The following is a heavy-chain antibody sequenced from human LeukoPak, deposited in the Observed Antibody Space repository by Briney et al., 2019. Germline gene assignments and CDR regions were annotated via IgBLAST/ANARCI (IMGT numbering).Heavy chain of an antibody. CDR3: ARERGPLAAVGTWWFDP. D-gene: IGHD6-13*01. V-gene: IGHV1-3*01. CDR1: GYTFTSYA. J-gene: IGHJ5*02. CDR2: INAGNGNT. Sequence: ASVKVSCKASGYTFTSYAMHWVRQAPGQRLEWMGWINAGNGNTKYSQKFQGRVTITRDTSASTAYMELSSLRSEDTAVYYCARERGPLAAVGTWWFDPWGQGTLVTVSS.